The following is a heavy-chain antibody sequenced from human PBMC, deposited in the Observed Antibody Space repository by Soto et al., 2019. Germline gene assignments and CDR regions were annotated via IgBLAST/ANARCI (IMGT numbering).Heavy chain of an antibody. CDR2: INAYNGNT. V-gene: IGHV1-18*01. CDR1: GYTFTSYG. J-gene: IGHJ5*02. CDR3: ARILPPFGP. Sequence: QVQLVQSGAEVKKPGASVKVSCKASGYTFTSYGISWVRQAPGQGLEWMGWINAYNGNTNYAQKVQGRVTMTTSTSTSKAYLELRSLRSADTAVYYCARILPPFGPWGQGTLVTVSS.